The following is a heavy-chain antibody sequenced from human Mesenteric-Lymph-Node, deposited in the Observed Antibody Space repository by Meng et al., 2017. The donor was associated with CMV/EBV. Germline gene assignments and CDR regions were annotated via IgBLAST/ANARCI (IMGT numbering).Heavy chain of an antibody. D-gene: IGHD6-6*01. CDR3: ARHWSSSEYGMDV. J-gene: IGHJ6*02. V-gene: IGHV5-51*01. CDR2: IYPGDSDT. Sequence: KVSCKGSGYSFTSYWIGWVRQMPGKGLEWMGIIYPGDSDTRYSPSFQGQVTISADKSISTAYLQWSSLKASDTAMYYCARHWSSSEYGMDVWGQGTTVTVSS. CDR1: GYSFTSYW.